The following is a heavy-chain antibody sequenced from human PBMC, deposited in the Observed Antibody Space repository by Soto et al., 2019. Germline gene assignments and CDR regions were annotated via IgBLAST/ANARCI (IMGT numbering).Heavy chain of an antibody. V-gene: IGHV3-7*01. CDR3: ARDWGNYDFWSGYYYYYYGMDV. Sequence: GGSLRLSCAASGFTFSSYWMSWVRQAPGKGLEWVANIKQDGSEKYYVDSVKGRFAISRDNAKNSLYLQMNSLRAEDTAVYYCARDWGNYDFWSGYYYYYYGMDVWGQGTTVTVSS. CDR2: IKQDGSEK. D-gene: IGHD3-3*01. CDR1: GFTFSSYW. J-gene: IGHJ6*02.